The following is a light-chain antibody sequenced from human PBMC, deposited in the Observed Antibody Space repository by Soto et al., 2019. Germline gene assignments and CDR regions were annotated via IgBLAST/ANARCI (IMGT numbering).Light chain of an antibody. V-gene: IGKV3-20*01. Sequence: EFVLTQSPGTLSLSPGERATLSCRASQSLANSFIAWYQQKPGQAPRLLIYDTNSRASGIPDRFSGSGSGTDFTLTISRLETEDFAVFYCQQYGTSEIIFGQGTRLEIK. CDR3: QQYGTSEII. CDR2: DTN. J-gene: IGKJ5*01. CDR1: QSLANSF.